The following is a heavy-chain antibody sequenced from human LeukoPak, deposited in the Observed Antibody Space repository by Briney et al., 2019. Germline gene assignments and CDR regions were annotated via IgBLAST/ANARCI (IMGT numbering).Heavy chain of an antibody. J-gene: IGHJ4*02. D-gene: IGHD6-13*01. CDR2: IYTSGST. CDR3: ARIAAGTVDY. V-gene: IGHV4-39*07. Sequence: TSETLSLTCTVSGGSISSSSYYWGWIRQPPGKGLEWIGRIYTSGSTNYNPSLKSRVTMSVDTSKNQFSLKLSSVTAADTAVYYCARIAAGTVDYWGQGTLVTVSS. CDR1: GGSISSSSYY.